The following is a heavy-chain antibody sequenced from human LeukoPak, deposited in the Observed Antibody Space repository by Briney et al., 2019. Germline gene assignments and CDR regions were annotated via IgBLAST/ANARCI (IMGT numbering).Heavy chain of an antibody. V-gene: IGHV3-30*03. CDR3: HVVAAAHDAFDI. D-gene: IGHD2-15*01. CDR1: GFTFSSYG. CDR2: ISYDGSNK. J-gene: IGHJ3*02. Sequence: GGSLRLSCAASGFTFSSYGMHWVRQAPGKGLEWVAVISYDGSNKHYADSVKGRFTISRDNSKNTLYLQMNSLRAEDTAVYYCHVVAAAHDAFDIWGQGTMVTVSS.